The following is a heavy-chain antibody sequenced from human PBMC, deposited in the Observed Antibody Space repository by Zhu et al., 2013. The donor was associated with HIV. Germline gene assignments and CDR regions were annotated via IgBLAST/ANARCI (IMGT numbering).Heavy chain of an antibody. D-gene: IGHD2-2*01. CDR3: IRGPGYCSSASCSDFYYSMDV. CDR2: ISTYYGNT. V-gene: IGHV1-18*04. Sequence: QVQLVQSGAEVKKPGASVKVSCKTSGYTFNNYYMHWVRQAPGQGLEWVGWISTYYGNTNYAQRLQGRLTMTTDTSTNTAYMDLRSLRSDDTAVYYCIRGPGYCSSASCSDFYYSMDVWGQGTTVTVSS. J-gene: IGHJ6*03. CDR1: GYTFNNYY.